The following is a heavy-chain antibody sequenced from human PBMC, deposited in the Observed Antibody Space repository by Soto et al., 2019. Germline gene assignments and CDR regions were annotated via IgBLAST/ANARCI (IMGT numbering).Heavy chain of an antibody. J-gene: IGHJ4*02. Sequence: PGGSLRLSCAASGFTFSSYCMHWVRQAPGKGLEWVAVIWYDGSNKYYVDSVKGRFTISRDNSKNTLYLQMNSLRAEDTAVYYCARDDSSGYYRFDYWGQGTLVTVSS. CDR3: ARDDSSGYYRFDY. V-gene: IGHV3-33*01. D-gene: IGHD3-22*01. CDR1: GFTFSSYC. CDR2: IWYDGSNK.